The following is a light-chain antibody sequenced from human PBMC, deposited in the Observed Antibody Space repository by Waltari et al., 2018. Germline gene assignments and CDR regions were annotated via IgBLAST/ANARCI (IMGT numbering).Light chain of an antibody. V-gene: IGKV4-1*01. J-gene: IGKJ2*01. CDR3: QQYYSTPKYT. CDR1: QSVLYSSNNKNY. CDR2: WAS. Sequence: DIVMTQSPDSLAVSLGASATINCKSSQSVLYSSNNKNYLAGYQQKPGQPPKLLIYWASTRESGVPDRFSGSGSGTDFTLTISSLQAEDVAVYYCQQYYSTPKYTFGQGTKLEIK.